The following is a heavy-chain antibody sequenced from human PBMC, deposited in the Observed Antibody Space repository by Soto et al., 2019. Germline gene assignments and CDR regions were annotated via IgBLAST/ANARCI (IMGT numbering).Heavy chain of an antibody. D-gene: IGHD3-22*01. CDR3: ARDRGRYYYDSSGYFFGY. Sequence: QVQLVESGGGVVQPGRSLRLSCAASGFTFSSYGMHWVRQAPGKGLEWVAVIWYDGSNKYYADSVKGRFTISRDNSKNTLYLQMNSLRAEDTAVYYCARDRGRYYYDSSGYFFGYWGQGTLVTVSS. V-gene: IGHV3-33*01. CDR1: GFTFSSYG. CDR2: IWYDGSNK. J-gene: IGHJ4*02.